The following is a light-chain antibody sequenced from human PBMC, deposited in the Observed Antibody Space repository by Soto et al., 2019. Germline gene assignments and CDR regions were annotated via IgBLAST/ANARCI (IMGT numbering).Light chain of an antibody. CDR3: QHYNSYSSWT. Sequence: DIQMTQSPSTLSASVGDRVTITCRASQSINSWLAWYQQKPGKAPKLLTYKASSLESGVPSRIICSGSATEFSLTISSLQLDDLATYYCQHYNSYSSWTFGQGTNVEIK. V-gene: IGKV1-5*03. J-gene: IGKJ1*01. CDR1: QSINSW. CDR2: KAS.